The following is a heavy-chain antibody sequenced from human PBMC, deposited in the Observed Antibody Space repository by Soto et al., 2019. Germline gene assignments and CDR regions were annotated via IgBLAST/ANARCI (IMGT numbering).Heavy chain of an antibody. CDR3: ARAEEYSSSSPADY. CDR1: GGSISSGGYY. J-gene: IGHJ4*02. Sequence: PSETLSLTCTVSGGSISSGGYYWSWIRQHPGKGLEWIGYIYYSGSTYYNPSPKSRVTISVDTSKNQFSLKLSSVTAADTAVYYCARAEEYSSSSPADYWGQGTLVTVSS. V-gene: IGHV4-31*03. CDR2: IYYSGST. D-gene: IGHD6-6*01.